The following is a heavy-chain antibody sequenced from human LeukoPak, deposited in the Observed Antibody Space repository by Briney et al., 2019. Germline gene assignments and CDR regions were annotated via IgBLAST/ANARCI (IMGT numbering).Heavy chain of an antibody. Sequence: SETLSLTCTVSGGSISSYYWSWIRQPPGKGLEWLGYIYYSGSTNYNPSLKSRVTISVDTSKNQFSLKLSSVTAADTAVYYCARSTTPSGWSYFDYWGQGTLVTVSS. J-gene: IGHJ4*02. CDR1: GGSISSYY. CDR2: IYYSGST. CDR3: ARSTTPSGWSYFDY. V-gene: IGHV4-59*08. D-gene: IGHD6-19*01.